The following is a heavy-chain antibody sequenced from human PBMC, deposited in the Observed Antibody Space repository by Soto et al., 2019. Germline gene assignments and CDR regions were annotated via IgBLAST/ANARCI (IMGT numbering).Heavy chain of an antibody. D-gene: IGHD2-21*01. V-gene: IGHV3-23*01. CDR3: AKGRPGVAAAPDY. Sequence: GGSLRLSCAASGFTFSDFAMAWVRHAPGMGLEWVSSASGSGSGTYYADSVKGRFTISRDNSKNTLFLHMTNLRAGDTALYFCAKGRPGVAAAPDYWGQGTLVTVSS. CDR2: ASGSGSGT. J-gene: IGHJ4*02. CDR1: GFTFSDFA.